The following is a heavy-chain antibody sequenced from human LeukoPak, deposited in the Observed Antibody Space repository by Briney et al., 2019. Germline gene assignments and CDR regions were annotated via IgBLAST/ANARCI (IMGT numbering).Heavy chain of an antibody. Sequence: PGGSLRLSCAASGFTFSYYNMNWVRQAPGKGLEWISYIARSSSPIYDADSVKGRFTISRDNAKNSLYLQMNSLRAEDTAVYYCARDRGGSGWPIFDSWGQGTLVTVSS. D-gene: IGHD6-19*01. CDR3: ARDRGGSGWPIFDS. CDR2: IARSSSPI. V-gene: IGHV3-48*01. J-gene: IGHJ4*02. CDR1: GFTFSYYN.